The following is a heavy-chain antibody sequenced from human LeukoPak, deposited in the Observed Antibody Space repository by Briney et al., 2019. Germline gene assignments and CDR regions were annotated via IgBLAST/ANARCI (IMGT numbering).Heavy chain of an antibody. CDR1: GFTFSSYA. Sequence: GGSLRLSCAASGFTFSSYAMSWVRQAPGKGLEWVSAISGSGGSTYYADSVKGRFTISRDNSKNTLYLQMNSLRAEDTAVYYCAKGPSLCGGGCHDAFDIWGQGTMVTVSS. V-gene: IGHV3-23*01. CDR2: ISGSGGST. D-gene: IGHD2-21*02. CDR3: AKGPSLCGGGCHDAFDI. J-gene: IGHJ3*02.